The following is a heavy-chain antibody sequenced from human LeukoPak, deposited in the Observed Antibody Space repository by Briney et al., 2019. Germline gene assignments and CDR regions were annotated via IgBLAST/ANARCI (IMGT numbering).Heavy chain of an antibody. J-gene: IGHJ4*02. CDR1: GFTLSSYS. CDR3: AREWLRLPDY. CDR2: ISSSSSYI. D-gene: IGHD5-12*01. V-gene: IGHV3-21*01. Sequence: GGSLRLSCAASGFTLSSYSMNWVRQAPGKGLEWVSSISSSSSYIYYAGSVKGRFTISRDNAKNSLYLQMNSLRAEDTAVYYCAREWLRLPDYWGQGTLVTVSS.